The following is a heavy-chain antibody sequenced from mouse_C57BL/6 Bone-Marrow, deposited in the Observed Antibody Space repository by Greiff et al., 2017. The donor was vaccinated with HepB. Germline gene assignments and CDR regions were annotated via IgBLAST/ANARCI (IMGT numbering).Heavy chain of an antibody. D-gene: IGHD1-2*01. CDR2: ISDGGSYT. CDR3: ARGITTAFDY. V-gene: IGHV5-4*01. CDR1: GFTFSSYA. Sequence: EVQLQESGGGLVKPGGSLKLSCAASGFTFSSYAMSWVRQTPEKRLEWVATISDGGSYTYYPDNVMGRFTISRDNAKNNLYLQMSHLKSEDTAMYYCARGITTAFDYWGQGTTLTVSS. J-gene: IGHJ2*01.